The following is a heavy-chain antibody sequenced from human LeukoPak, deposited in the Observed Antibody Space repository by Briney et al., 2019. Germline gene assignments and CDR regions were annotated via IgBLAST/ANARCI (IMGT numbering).Heavy chain of an antibody. D-gene: IGHD4-17*01. CDR2: ISRSASSI. J-gene: IGHJ4*02. Sequence: GGSLRLSCASSEFTFSTYSRSWVRQAPGKGLEWVSYISRSASSIYYADSVKGRFTTSRDNAKNSLYLQMNSLRAGDTAIYFCARNDYGDYGIDYWGQGTLVTVSS. V-gene: IGHV3-21*01. CDR3: ARNDYGDYGIDY. CDR1: EFTFSTYS.